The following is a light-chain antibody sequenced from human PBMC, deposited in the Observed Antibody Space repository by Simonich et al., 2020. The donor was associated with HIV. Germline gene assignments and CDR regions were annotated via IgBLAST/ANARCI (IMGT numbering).Light chain of an antibody. J-gene: IGKJ1*01. V-gene: IGKV1-5*03. CDR3: QQYNNYSPT. CDR1: QSISSW. CDR2: KAS. Sequence: DIQMTQSPSTLSASVGDRVTITCRASQSISSWLAWYQQKPGKAPKLLIYKASSLESGFPSRFSGSGSGTEFTLTISSLQPDDFATYYCQQYNNYSPTFGQGTKVEIK.